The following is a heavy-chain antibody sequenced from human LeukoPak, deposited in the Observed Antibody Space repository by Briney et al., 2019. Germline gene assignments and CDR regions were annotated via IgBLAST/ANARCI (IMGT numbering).Heavy chain of an antibody. CDR2: VNPYKGAI. V-gene: IGHV1-2*02. Sequence: AAVTVSFTSSGFTFTDEYIHWVRQAPGQGLEGMGWVNPYKGAINYAQKVQGRVTLTRGTANSTDYMELRRLTSGETAVYYCARDPKSQLLLDYWGQGTLVTVSS. CDR3: ARDPKSQLLLDY. D-gene: IGHD2-2*01. J-gene: IGHJ4*02. CDR1: GFTFTDEY.